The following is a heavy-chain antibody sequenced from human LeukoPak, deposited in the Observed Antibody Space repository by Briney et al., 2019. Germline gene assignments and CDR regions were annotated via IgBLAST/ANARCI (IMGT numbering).Heavy chain of an antibody. CDR1: NDPITKSY. CDR3: VRELKPPAGYYYFYLLDV. CDR2: IYPSGST. Sequence: PAETLSLACTISNDPITKSYWNWLRQPAGKGLEWISRIYPSGSTNYNPSLKSRVTLSLDTSKNQFSLSLTSVTAADTAVYYCVRELKPPAGYYYFYLLDVWGRGTTVTVSS. J-gene: IGHJ6*03. D-gene: IGHD2-2*01. V-gene: IGHV4-4*07.